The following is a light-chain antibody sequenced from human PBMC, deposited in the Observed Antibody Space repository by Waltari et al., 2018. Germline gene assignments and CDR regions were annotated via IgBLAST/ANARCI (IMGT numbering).Light chain of an antibody. J-gene: IGLJ1*01. CDR1: TSDFGTYER. Sequence: QSALTQPPSVSGSPGQSVTISCTGTTSDFGTYERVTWYQQTPGAAPKLIISDVSRRPPGVSDLFSGSKSCNTASLTISDLQADDEADYYCNSFTISHTHVFGTGTKVTVL. CDR2: DVS. V-gene: IGLV2-18*02. CDR3: NSFTISHTHV.